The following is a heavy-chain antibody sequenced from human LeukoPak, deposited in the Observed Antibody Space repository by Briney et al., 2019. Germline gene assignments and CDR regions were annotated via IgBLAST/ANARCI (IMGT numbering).Heavy chain of an antibody. V-gene: IGHV3-74*01. CDR3: VVVVEPPDSDGFDV. CDR1: GFTFGNSW. D-gene: IGHD1-14*01. Sequence: GGSLRLSCAASGFTFGNSWVHWVRQAPGKGLVWVSLINADGSTTTYADSVKGRFTISRDNARNTVSLQMNSLTIEGTAVYYCVVVVEPPDSDGFDVWGQGTMITVSS. J-gene: IGHJ3*01. CDR2: INADGSTT.